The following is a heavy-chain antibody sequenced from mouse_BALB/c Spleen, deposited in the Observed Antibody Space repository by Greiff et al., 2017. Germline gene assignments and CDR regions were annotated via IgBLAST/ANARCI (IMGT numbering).Heavy chain of an antibody. CDR3: ARSITTEFAY. D-gene: IGHD1-2*01. J-gene: IGHJ3*01. CDR2: ISSGSSTI. Sequence: EVKLVESGGGLVQPGGSRKLSCAASGFTFSSFGMHWVRQAPEKGLEWVAYISSGSSTIYYADTVKGRFTISRDNPKNTLFLQMTSLRSEDTAMYYCARSITTEFAYWGQGTLVTVSA. V-gene: IGHV5-17*02. CDR1: GFTFSSFG.